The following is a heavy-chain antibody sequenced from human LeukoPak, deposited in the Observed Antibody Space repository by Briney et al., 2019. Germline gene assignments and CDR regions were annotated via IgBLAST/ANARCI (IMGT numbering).Heavy chain of an antibody. CDR3: ARAGGYASSWAY. CDR2: IKQDGSEK. Sequence: GGSLRLSCAASGFTFITSWMTWVRQAPGKGLEWVANIKQDGSEKNYVDSVKGRFTISRDNAKNSLELQMNSLRDEDTAVYYCARAGGYASSWAYWGQGTLVTVSS. V-gene: IGHV3-7*01. CDR1: GFTFITSW. J-gene: IGHJ4*02. D-gene: IGHD5-12*01.